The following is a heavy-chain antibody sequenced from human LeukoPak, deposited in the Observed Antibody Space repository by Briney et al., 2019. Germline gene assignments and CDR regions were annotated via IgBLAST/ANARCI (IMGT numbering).Heavy chain of an antibody. J-gene: IGHJ4*02. CDR1: GFTFSSYA. Sequence: GGSLRLSCAASGFTFSSYAMSWVRQAPGKGLEWVANIKQDGSEKYYVDSVKGRFTISRDNAKNSLYLQMNSLRAEDTAVYYCARSRYYYDNSGYYRLYYFDYWGQGTLVTVSS. D-gene: IGHD3-22*01. CDR2: IKQDGSEK. CDR3: ARSRYYYDNSGYYRLYYFDY. V-gene: IGHV3-7*01.